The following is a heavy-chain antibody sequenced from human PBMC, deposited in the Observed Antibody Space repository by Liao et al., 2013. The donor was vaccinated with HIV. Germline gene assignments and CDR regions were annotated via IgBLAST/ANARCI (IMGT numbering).Heavy chain of an antibody. CDR3: ARGAYYYNSGSYYLDY. CDR2: INHSGST. D-gene: IGHD3-10*01. CDR1: GGSFSGYY. J-gene: IGHJ4*02. Sequence: QVHLQQWGAGLLKPSETLSLTCAVYGGSFSGYYWTWIRQPPGKGLQWIGEINHSGSTNYNPSLKSRVTISVDTSKTQFSLKLSSVTAADTAVYYCARGAYYYNSGSYYLDYWGQGALVTVSS. V-gene: IGHV4-34*01.